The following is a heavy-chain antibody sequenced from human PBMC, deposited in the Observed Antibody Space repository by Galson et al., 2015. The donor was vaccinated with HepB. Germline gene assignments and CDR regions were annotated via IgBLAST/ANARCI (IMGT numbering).Heavy chain of an antibody. V-gene: IGHV3-23*01. Sequence: SLRLSCAASGFTFTTYTMIWVRQAPGKGLEWVSSISGSGGVIEYADSVEGRFTISRDNSKSEIHLQMNNLTADDTAVYYCTKDAGGFDHWGQGTLVSVSS. CDR3: TKDAGGFDH. CDR1: GFTFTTYT. D-gene: IGHD4-23*01. CDR2: ISGSGGVI. J-gene: IGHJ4*02.